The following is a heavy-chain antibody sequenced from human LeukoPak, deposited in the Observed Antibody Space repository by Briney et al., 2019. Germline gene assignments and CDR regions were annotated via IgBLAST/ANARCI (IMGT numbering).Heavy chain of an antibody. D-gene: IGHD3-10*01. Sequence: GGSLRLSYAASGFTFDDYAMHWVRQAPGKGLEWVSGISWNSGSIGYADSVKGRFTISRDNAKNSLYLQMNSLRAEDTALYYCAREYYYGSGSYPDAFDIWGQGTMVTVSS. J-gene: IGHJ3*02. CDR3: AREYYYGSGSYPDAFDI. CDR1: GFTFDDYA. CDR2: ISWNSGSI. V-gene: IGHV3-9*01.